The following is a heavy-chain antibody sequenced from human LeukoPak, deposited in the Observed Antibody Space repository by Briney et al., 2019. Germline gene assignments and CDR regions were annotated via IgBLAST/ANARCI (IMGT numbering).Heavy chain of an antibody. D-gene: IGHD5-12*01. CDR1: GFTFDDYT. J-gene: IGHJ6*03. CDR2: ISWDGDST. V-gene: IGHV3-43*01. Sequence: RGSLRLSCATSGFTFDDYTMHWVRQTPGRGLEWVSLISWDGDSTYYADSVKGRFTISRDNSKNSLYLQMNSLRTEDTALYYCAKDSGGGYSGYDYHYYYYMDVWGKGTTVTVSS. CDR3: AKDSGGGYSGYDYHYYYYMDV.